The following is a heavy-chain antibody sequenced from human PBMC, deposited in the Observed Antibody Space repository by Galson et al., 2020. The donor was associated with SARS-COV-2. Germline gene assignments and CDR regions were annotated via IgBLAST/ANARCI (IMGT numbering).Heavy chain of an antibody. D-gene: IGHD4-17*01. V-gene: IGHV3-33*01. CDR2: IWYDGSNK. Sequence: QLGESLKISCAASGFTFSSYGMHWVRQAPGKGLEWVAVIWYDGSNKYYADSVKGRFTISRDNSKNTLYRQMNSLRAEDTAVYYGARDLRYGDYGKDYWGQGTLVTVSS. CDR1: GFTFSSYG. J-gene: IGHJ4*02. CDR3: ARDLRYGDYGKDY.